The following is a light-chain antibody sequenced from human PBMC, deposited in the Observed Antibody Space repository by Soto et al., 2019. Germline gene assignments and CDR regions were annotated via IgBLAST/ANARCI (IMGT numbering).Light chain of an antibody. CDR3: CSYAGSSTV. V-gene: IGLV2-23*02. CDR2: EVS. J-gene: IGLJ2*01. CDR1: SSDVGSYNL. Sequence: QSVLTQPASVSGSPGQSITISCTGTSSDVGSYNLVSWYQQHPGKAHKLMIYEVSKRPSGVSNRFSGSKSGNTASLTISGLQAEDEADYYCCSYAGSSTVFGGGTKVTVL.